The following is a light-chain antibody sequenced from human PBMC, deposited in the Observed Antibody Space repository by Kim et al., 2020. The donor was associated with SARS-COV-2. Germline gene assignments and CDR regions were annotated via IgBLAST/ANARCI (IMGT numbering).Light chain of an antibody. CDR3: QSYDNSLSDVV. CDR2: GNT. J-gene: IGLJ2*01. V-gene: IGLV1-40*01. Sequence: QSVLTQPPSVSGAPGQRVTIFCSGSSSNIGGDYPVHWYQHLPGTAPRLVIHGNTNRPSGVPDRFSGSRSGTSASLAISGLQAEDEAVYYCQSYDNSLSDVVFGGGTQLTVL. CDR1: SSNIGGDYP.